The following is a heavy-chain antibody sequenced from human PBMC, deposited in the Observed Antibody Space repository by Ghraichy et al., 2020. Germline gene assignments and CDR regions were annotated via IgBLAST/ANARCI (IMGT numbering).Heavy chain of an antibody. J-gene: IGHJ5*02. V-gene: IGHV4-34*01. D-gene: IGHD6-19*01. CDR1: GGSFSGYY. CDR2: INHSGST. Sequence: SETLSLTCAVYGGSFSGYYWSWIRQPPGKGLEWIGEINHSGSTNYNPSLKSRVTISVDTSKNQFSLKLSSVTAADTAVYYCAREGSSGWYKWFDPWGRGTLVTVSS. CDR3: AREGSSGWYKWFDP.